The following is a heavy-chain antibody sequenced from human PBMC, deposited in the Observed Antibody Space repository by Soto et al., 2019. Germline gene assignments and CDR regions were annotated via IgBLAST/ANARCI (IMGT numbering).Heavy chain of an antibody. CDR3: AREYSSGGIFDY. Sequence: QVQLVESGGGLVKPGGSLRLSCAASGFTFSDYSMSWIRQAPGKGLEWVSYISSSSSYTNYADSVKGRFTISRDNAKNSLYLQMNSLRAEDTAVYYCAREYSSGGIFDYWGQGTLVTVSS. D-gene: IGHD6-19*01. J-gene: IGHJ4*02. CDR2: ISSSSSYT. V-gene: IGHV3-11*06. CDR1: GFTFSDYS.